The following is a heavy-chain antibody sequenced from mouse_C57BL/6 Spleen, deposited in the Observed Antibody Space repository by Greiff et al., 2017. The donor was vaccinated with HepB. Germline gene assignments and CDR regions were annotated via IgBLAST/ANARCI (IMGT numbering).Heavy chain of an antibody. CDR1: GFTFSDYG. CDR3: VRGAQSYAMDY. V-gene: IGHV5-17*01. D-gene: IGHD3-2*02. J-gene: IGHJ4*01. CDR2: ISSGSSTI. Sequence: EVKLMESGGGLVKPGGSLKLSCAASGFTFSDYGMHWVRQAPEKGLEWVAYISSGSSTIYYADTVKGRFTISRDNAKNTLFLQMTSLRSEDTAMYYCVRGAQSYAMDYWGQGTSVTVSS.